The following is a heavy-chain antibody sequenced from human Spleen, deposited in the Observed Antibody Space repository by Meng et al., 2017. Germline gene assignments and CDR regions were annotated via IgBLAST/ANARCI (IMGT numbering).Heavy chain of an antibody. D-gene: IGHD3-22*01. CDR3: ARGPYYYDSSGYTVDY. CDR2: INTDGSTT. V-gene: IGHV3-74*01. CDR1: GFTFSGHW. J-gene: IGHJ4*02. Sequence: GGSLRLSCAASGFTFSGHWMHWVRQAPGKGLVWVSRINTDGSTTTYADSVKGRFTISRDNAKNTLYLQMNSLRAEDTAVYYCARGPYYYDSSGYTVDYWAQGTLVTVSS.